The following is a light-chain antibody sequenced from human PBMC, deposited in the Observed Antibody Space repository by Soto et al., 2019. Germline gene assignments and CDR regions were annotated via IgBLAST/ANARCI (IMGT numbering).Light chain of an antibody. CDR2: GAS. CDR1: QSVSSSY. V-gene: IGKV3-20*01. CDR3: QQYGSSPRT. Sequence: VLTQSPGTLTLSPGERATLSCRASQSVSSSYLAWYQQKPGQAPRLLIYGASSRATGIPDRFSGSGSGTDFTLTISRLEPEDFAVYYCQQYGSSPRTFGQRTKV. J-gene: IGKJ1*01.